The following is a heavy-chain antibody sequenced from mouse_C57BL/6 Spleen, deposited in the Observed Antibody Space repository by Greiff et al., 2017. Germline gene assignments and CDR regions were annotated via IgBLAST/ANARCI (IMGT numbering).Heavy chain of an antibody. J-gene: IGHJ2*01. CDR2: ISGGGGNT. CDR1: GFTFSSYT. Sequence: DVMLVESGGGLVKPGGSLKLSCAASGFTFSSYTMSWVRQTPEKRLEWVATISGGGGNTYYPDSVKGRFTLSRDNAKNNLYLQMSSLKSEDTALYYCARQPNLYYFDYWGQGTTLTVSS. V-gene: IGHV5-9*01. D-gene: IGHD4-1*01. CDR3: ARQPNLYYFDY.